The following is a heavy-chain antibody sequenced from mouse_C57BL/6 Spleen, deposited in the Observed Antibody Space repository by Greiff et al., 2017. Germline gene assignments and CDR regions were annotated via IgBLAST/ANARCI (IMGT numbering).Heavy chain of an antibody. J-gene: IGHJ3*01. D-gene: IGHD1-1*01. Sequence: QVQLQQSGAELVKPGASVKLSCKASGYTFTSYWMHWVKQRPGQGLEWIGMIHPNSGSTNYNEKFKSKATLTVDKSSSTAYMQLSSLTSEDSAVYYCARGLTTGGFAYWGQGTLVTVSA. CDR2: IHPNSGST. V-gene: IGHV1-64*01. CDR3: ARGLTTGGFAY. CDR1: GYTFTSYW.